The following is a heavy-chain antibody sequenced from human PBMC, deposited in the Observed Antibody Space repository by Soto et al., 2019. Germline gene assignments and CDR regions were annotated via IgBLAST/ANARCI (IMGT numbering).Heavy chain of an antibody. V-gene: IGHV4-59*01. CDR3: ARWGGYYNYYYYYGMDV. CDR1: GGSISSYY. Sequence: TSETLPLTCTVSGGSISSYYWSWIRQPPGKGLEWIGYIYYSGSTNYNPSLKSRVTISVDTSKNQFSLKLSSVTAADTAVYYCARWGGYYNYYYYYGMDVWGQGTTVTVPS. CDR2: IYYSGST. J-gene: IGHJ6*02. D-gene: IGHD3-3*01.